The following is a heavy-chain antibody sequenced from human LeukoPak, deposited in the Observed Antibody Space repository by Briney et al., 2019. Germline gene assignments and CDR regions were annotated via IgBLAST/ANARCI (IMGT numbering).Heavy chain of an antibody. J-gene: IGHJ4*02. CDR3: ARVPGPLYCSSTSCYSFDY. Sequence: SETLSLTCTVSGGSISSYYWSWIRQPPGKGLEWIGYIHYSGSTNYNPSLKSRVTISVDTSKNQFSLKLSSVTAADTAVYYCARVPGPLYCSSTSCYSFDYWGQGTLVTVSS. D-gene: IGHD2-2*02. V-gene: IGHV4-59*01. CDR1: GGSISSYY. CDR2: IHYSGST.